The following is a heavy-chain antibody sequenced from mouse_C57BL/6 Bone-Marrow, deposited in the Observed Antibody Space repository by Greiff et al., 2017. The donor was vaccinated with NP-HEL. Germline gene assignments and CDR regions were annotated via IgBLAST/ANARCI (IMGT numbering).Heavy chain of an antibody. CDR1: GFTFSNYW. CDR3: TGPITTGDY. CDR2: IRLKSDNYAT. Sequence: EVKVEESGGGLVQPGGSMKLSCVASGFTFSNYWMNWVRQSPEKGLEWVAQIRLKSDNYATHYAESVKGRFTISRDDSKSSVYLQMNNLRAEDTGIYYCTGPITTGDYWGQGTTLTVSS. J-gene: IGHJ2*01. V-gene: IGHV6-3*01. D-gene: IGHD1-1*01.